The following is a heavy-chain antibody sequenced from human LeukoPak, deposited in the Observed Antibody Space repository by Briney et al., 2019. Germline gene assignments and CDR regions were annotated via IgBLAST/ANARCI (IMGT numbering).Heavy chain of an antibody. CDR3: ARGFRGVDY. J-gene: IGHJ4*02. CDR2: ISGSSSYI. CDR1: GFPFSSYF. Sequence: GGSLRLSCAASGFPFSSYFMNWVRQAPGKGLEWVSSISGSSSYIYYADSVKGRFTISRDNAKNSLYVQMNSLRAEDTAVYYCARGFRGVDYWGQGTLVTVSS. V-gene: IGHV3-21*01. D-gene: IGHD3-10*01.